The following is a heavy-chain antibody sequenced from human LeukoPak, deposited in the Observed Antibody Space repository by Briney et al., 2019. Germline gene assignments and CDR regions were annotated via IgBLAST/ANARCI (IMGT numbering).Heavy chain of an antibody. Sequence: SETLSLTWTVSGGSISSYYWNWIRQPPGKGLEWIGYICYSGGTKYNPSFTSRVTISVDTSKNQFSLKLSSVTAADPAMYSCARGKDYYGSGSHNWFDPWGQGTLVTVSS. CDR3: ARGKDYYGSGSHNWFDP. D-gene: IGHD3-10*01. V-gene: IGHV4-59*01. J-gene: IGHJ5*02. CDR2: ICYSGGT. CDR1: GGSISSYY.